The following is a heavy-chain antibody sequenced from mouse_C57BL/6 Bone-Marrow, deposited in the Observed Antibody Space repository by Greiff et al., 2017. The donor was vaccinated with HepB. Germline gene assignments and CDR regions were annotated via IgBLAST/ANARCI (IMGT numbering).Heavy chain of an antibody. CDR2: IDPSDSYT. Sequence: VQLQQPGAELVRPGTSVKLSCKASGYTFTSYWMHWVKQRPGQGLEWIGVIDPSDSYTNYNQKFKGKATLTVDTSSSTAYMQLSSLTSEDSAVYYCARNDYVLYAMDYWGQGTSVTVSS. D-gene: IGHD2-4*01. V-gene: IGHV1-59*01. CDR1: GYTFTSYW. CDR3: ARNDYVLYAMDY. J-gene: IGHJ4*01.